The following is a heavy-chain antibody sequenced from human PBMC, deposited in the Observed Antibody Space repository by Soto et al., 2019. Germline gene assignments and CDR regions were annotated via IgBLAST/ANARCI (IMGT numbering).Heavy chain of an antibody. J-gene: IGHJ4*02. CDR1: GYAFTNFC. CDR2: ISAYNGNT. V-gene: IGHV1-18*01. D-gene: IGHD2-15*01. CDR3: ARGRTPIDY. Sequence: QVQLVQSGAEVKKPGASVKVSCKASGYAFTNFCIGWVRHAPGQGLEWMGWISAYNGNTNYAQNFQGRVTMTTDTSTSAAYMELRSLRSDDTAVYYCARGRTPIDYWGQGTLVTVSS.